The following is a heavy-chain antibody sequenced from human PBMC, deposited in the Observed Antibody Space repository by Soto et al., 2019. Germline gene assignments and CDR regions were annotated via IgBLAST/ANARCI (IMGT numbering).Heavy chain of an antibody. J-gene: IGHJ4*02. D-gene: IGHD3-10*01. Sequence: QVQLVESGGGVVQPGTSLRLSCVASGVPCTNYGMHWVREGPGKVLEWVAVISFDGRNKYYADSVKGRFTISRDNSNNTLFLPMNSLRPEDTALDYCVGDQYYFDCRCQGGLVTVSS. CDR1: GVPCTNYG. CDR3: VGDQYYFDC. CDR2: ISFDGRNK. V-gene: IGHV3-30*03.